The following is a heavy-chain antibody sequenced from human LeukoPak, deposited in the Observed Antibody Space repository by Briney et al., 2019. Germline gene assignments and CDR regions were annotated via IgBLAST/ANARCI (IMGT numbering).Heavy chain of an antibody. CDR2: IHPSGSP. V-gene: IGHV4-59*11. CDR1: GGSISSQY. CDR3: ARVVAHGYSDS. J-gene: IGHJ4*03. D-gene: IGHD2-15*01. Sequence: SETLSLTCTVSGGSISSQYWSWIRQAPGKGLEWIGYIHPSGSPNYNPSIKSRVTISVDTSNNQFSLRLTSANAADTAVYYCARVVAHGYSDSWGQGTLVTVSS.